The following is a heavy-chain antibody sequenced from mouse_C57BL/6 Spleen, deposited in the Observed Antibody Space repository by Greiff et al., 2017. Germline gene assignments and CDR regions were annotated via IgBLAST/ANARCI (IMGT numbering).Heavy chain of an antibody. CDR2: ISDGGSYT. V-gene: IGHV5-4*01. CDR1: GFTFSSYA. J-gene: IGHJ2*01. D-gene: IGHD3-2*02. Sequence: EVQVVESGGGLVKPGGSLKLSCAASGFTFSSYAMSWVRQTPEKRLEWVATISDGGSYTYYPDNVKGRFTISRDNAKNNLYLQMSHLKSEDTAMYYCARDRGSGFDYWGQGTTLTVSS. CDR3: ARDRGSGFDY.